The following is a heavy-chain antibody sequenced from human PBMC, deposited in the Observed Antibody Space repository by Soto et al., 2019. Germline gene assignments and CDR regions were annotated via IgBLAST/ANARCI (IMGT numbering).Heavy chain of an antibody. D-gene: IGHD2-8*01. J-gene: IGHJ4*02. CDR2: ISGSGGST. CDR1: GFTFSSYA. CDR3: AKMDVLSYYFDY. Sequence: GGSLRLSCTASGFTFSSYAMSWVRQAPGKGLEWVSAISGSGGSTYYADSVKGRFTISRDNSKNTLYLQMNSLRAEDTAVYYCAKMDVLSYYFDYWGQGTLVTAPQ. V-gene: IGHV3-23*01.